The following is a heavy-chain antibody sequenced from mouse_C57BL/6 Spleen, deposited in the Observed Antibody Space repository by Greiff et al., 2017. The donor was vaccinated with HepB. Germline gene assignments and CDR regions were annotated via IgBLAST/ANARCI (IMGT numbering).Heavy chain of an antibody. D-gene: IGHD1-1*02. CDR1: GYAFSSSW. V-gene: IGHV1-82*01. Sequence: VQLQQSGPELVKPGASVKISCKASGYAFSSSWMNWVKQRPGKGLEWIGRLYPGDGDTNYNGKFKGKATLTADKSSSTAYMQLSSLTSEDSAVYFCAGGGSYYYAMDYWGQGTSVTVSS. CDR3: AGGGSYYYAMDY. CDR2: LYPGDGDT. J-gene: IGHJ4*01.